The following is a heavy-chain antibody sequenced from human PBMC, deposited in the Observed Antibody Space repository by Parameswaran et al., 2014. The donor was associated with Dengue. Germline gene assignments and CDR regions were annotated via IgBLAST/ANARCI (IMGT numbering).Heavy chain of an antibody. Sequence: RWIRQPPGKGLEWIGYIYYSGSTNYNPSLKSRVTISVDTSKNQFSLKLSSVTAADTAVYYCATGYYDPLDYWGQGTLVTVSS. V-gene: IGHV4-59*01. J-gene: IGHJ4*02. CDR3: ATGYYDPLDY. D-gene: IGHD3-3*01. CDR2: IYYSGST.